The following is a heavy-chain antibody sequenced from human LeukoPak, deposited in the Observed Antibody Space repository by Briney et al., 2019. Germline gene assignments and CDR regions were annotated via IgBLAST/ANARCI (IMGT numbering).Heavy chain of an antibody. CDR2: GGSGGST. J-gene: IGHJ6*03. V-gene: IGHV3-23*01. Sequence: GGSLRLSCAASGFTFSSYAMSWVRQAPGKGLEWVSYGGSGGSTYYADSVKGRFTVSRDNSKSTLYLQMNSLTAEDTAVYYCAKMRGQYYHSYYMDAWGKGTRVTVSS. CDR1: GFTFSSYA. CDR3: AKMRGQYYHSYYMDA.